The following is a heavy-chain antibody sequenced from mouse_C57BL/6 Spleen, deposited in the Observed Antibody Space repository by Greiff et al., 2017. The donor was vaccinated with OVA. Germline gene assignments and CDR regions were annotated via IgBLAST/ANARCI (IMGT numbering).Heavy chain of an antibody. CDR3: AREDPDGYYHAMDY. J-gene: IGHJ4*01. CDR2: ISYDGSN. CDR1: GYSITSGYY. V-gene: IGHV3-6*01. Sequence: ESGPGLVKPSQSLSLTCSVTGYSITSGYYWNWIRQFPGNKLEWMGYISYDGSNNYNPSLKNRISITRDTSKNQFFLKLNSVTTEDTATYDCAREDPDGYYHAMDYWGQGTSVTVSS. D-gene: IGHD2-3*01.